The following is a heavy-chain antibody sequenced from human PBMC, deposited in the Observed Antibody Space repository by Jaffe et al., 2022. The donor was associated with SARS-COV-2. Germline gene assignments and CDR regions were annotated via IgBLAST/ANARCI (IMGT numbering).Heavy chain of an antibody. J-gene: IGHJ3*02. CDR3: ARFGRDYSPDAFDI. Sequence: EVQLVESGGGLVQPGGSLRLSCTASGLTFNDYGMNWVRQAPGRGLQWLSYISSSSGAIYYADSVKGRFTISRDSAKNSLYLQMNSLRAEDTALYYCARFGRDYSPDAFDIWGQGTMVTVSS. D-gene: IGHD2-15*01. CDR1: GLTFNDYG. CDR2: ISSSSGAI. V-gene: IGHV3-48*01.